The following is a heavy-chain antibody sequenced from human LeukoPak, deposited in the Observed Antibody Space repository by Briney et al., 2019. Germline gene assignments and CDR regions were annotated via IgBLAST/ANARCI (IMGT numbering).Heavy chain of an antibody. J-gene: IGHJ4*02. D-gene: IGHD5-12*01. V-gene: IGHV1-18*01. CDR1: GYTFNWYG. CDR2: INTNNGDT. CDR3: ARWVASPRFFDS. Sequence: ASVKVSCKASGYTFNWYGISWVRQAPGQGPEWMGWINTNNGDTNYVQKLQGRVTMTTDASTSTAYMELRSLRSDDTAVYYCARWVASPRFFDSWGQGTLVTISS.